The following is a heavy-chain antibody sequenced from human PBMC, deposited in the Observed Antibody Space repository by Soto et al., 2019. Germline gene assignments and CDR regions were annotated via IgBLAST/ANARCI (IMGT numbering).Heavy chain of an antibody. CDR2: IYYSGST. V-gene: IGHV4-31*03. CDR1: GGSISSGGYY. CDR3: GRGGGSYGWGGMDV. J-gene: IGHJ6*02. D-gene: IGHD5-18*01. Sequence: QVQLQESGPGLVKPSQTLSLTCTVSGGSISSGGYYWSWIRQHPGKALEWIGYIYYSGSTYYNPSLKSRVTIAVDTSKTQSSQKLSPVTAADTAVYYWGRGGGSYGWGGMDVWGQGTTVTVSS.